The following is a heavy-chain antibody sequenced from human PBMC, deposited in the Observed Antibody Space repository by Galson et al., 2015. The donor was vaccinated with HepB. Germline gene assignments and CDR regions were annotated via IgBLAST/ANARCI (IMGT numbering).Heavy chain of an antibody. J-gene: IGHJ4*02. D-gene: IGHD3-16*01. V-gene: IGHV3-23*01. CDR2: VRGSGTGT. CDR3: AKDSGFGGEDY. CDR1: GFTFYVYT. Sequence: SLRLSCAASGFTFYVYTMNWVRQAPGKGLVWVSAVRGSGTGTWYADSVKGRFTISRDDSKNTVFLQMNSLRAEDTAIYYCAKDSGFGGEDYWGQGVLVTVSS.